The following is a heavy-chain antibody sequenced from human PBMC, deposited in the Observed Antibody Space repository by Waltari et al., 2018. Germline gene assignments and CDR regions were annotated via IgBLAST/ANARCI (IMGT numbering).Heavy chain of an antibody. V-gene: IGHV3-7*01. J-gene: IGHJ4*02. CDR2: INQEETEK. CDR3: TRVNTRTFDY. CDR1: GFNFNEYW. Sequence: EMQLVESGGGLVKPGGSLRLSCAASGFNFNEYWMSWVRQAPGKGLEWVANINQEETEKYYVDSVKGRFTISRDNAKNLLYLQLNTVRVEDTAVYYCTRVNTRTFDYWGQGTLVTVSS. D-gene: IGHD3-3*01.